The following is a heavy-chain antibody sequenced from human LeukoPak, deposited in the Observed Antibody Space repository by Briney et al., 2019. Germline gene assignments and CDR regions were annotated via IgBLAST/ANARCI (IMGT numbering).Heavy chain of an antibody. J-gene: IGHJ4*02. Sequence: GGSLRLSCAASGFTFSSYGMHWVRQAPGKGLEWVAVISYDGSNKYYADSVKGRFTISRDNSKNTLYLQMNSLRAEDTAVYYCAKDGGLRYFDWSTQGXSYXFDYWGQGTLVTVSS. CDR3: AKDGGLRYFDWSTQGXSYXFDY. V-gene: IGHV3-30*18. CDR1: GFTFSSYG. CDR2: ISYDGSNK. D-gene: IGHD3-9*01.